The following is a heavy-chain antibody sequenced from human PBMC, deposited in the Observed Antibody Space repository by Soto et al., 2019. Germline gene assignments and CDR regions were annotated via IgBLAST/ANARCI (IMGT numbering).Heavy chain of an antibody. D-gene: IGHD3-22*01. V-gene: IGHV1-18*01. Sequence: ASVKVSCKASGYTFTSYGISWVRQAPGQGLEWMGWISAYNGNTNYAQKLQGRVTMTTDTSTSTAYMELRSLRSDDTAVYYCARGTPHYYDSSGYYAPDYWGQGTLVTVSS. CDR3: ARGTPHYYDSSGYYAPDY. J-gene: IGHJ4*02. CDR1: GYTFTSYG. CDR2: ISAYNGNT.